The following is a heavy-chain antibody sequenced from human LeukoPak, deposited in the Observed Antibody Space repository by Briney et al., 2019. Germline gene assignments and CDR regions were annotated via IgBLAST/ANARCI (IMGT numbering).Heavy chain of an antibody. Sequence: GGSLRLSCAASGFSFSRYWMNWVRQAPGKGLEWVASIKKDGSEKYYVDSVKGRVTISRDNAKNSLYLQMNNLRAEDTAIYYCARSGADYWGQGTLVTVSS. V-gene: IGHV3-7*01. J-gene: IGHJ4*02. CDR2: IKKDGSEK. CDR3: ARSGADY. D-gene: IGHD2-15*01. CDR1: GFSFSRYW.